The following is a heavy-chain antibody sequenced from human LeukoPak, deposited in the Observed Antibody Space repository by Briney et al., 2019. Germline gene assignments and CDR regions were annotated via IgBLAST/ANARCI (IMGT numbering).Heavy chain of an antibody. CDR3: ARDERTRGHRSSSWYNQDAFDI. CDR1: GDSVSSNSAA. V-gene: IGHV6-1*01. D-gene: IGHD6-13*01. J-gene: IGHJ3*02. Sequence: SQTLSLTCAISGDSVSSNSAAWSWIRQSPSRGLEWLGRTYYRSKWYNDYAVSVKSRITINPDTSKNQFSLQLNSVTPEDTAVYYCARDERTRGHRSSSWYNQDAFDIWGQGTMVTVSS. CDR2: TYYRSKWYN.